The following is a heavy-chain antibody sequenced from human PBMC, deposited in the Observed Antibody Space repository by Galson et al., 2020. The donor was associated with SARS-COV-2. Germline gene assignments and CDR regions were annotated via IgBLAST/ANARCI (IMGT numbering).Heavy chain of an antibody. D-gene: IGHD3-10*01. CDR2: ISTSHGDT. CDR1: GYTFTSHC. J-gene: IGHJ4*02. CDR3: ARAFLYYASGGEY. V-gene: IGHV1-18*01. Sequence: ASVPVSCKASGYTFTSHCISWLRQAPGQGLEWMVWISTSHGDTYYAPQVQGRITMTTDTTTSTAYMELRSLRSDDTAVYYCARAFLYYASGGEYWGQGTLVTVSS.